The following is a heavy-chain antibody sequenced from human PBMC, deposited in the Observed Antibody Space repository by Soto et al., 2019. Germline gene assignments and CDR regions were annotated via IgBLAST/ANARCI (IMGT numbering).Heavy chain of an antibody. CDR3: ARVGSSIYYYYGMDV. D-gene: IGHD6-6*01. CDR1: GYTFTSYG. J-gene: IGHJ6*02. Sequence: ASVKVSCKASGYTFTSYGISWVRQAPGQGLEWMGWISAYNGNTNYAQKLQGRVTMTTDTSTSTAYMELRSLRSDDTAVYYCARVGSSIYYYYGMDVWGQGTTVTVSS. V-gene: IGHV1-18*01. CDR2: ISAYNGNT.